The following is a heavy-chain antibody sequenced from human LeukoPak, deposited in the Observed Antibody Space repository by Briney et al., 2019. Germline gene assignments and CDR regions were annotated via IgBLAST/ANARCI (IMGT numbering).Heavy chain of an antibody. V-gene: IGHV1-69*01. Sequence: SVKVSCKASGDTFSNYAISWVRQAPGQGLEWMGGIIPIFATPNYAQKFQGRVTITADESTSTAYMELSSLKSDDTAIYYCARGVGRYDILTGRLDYWGQGTLVTVSS. CDR2: IIPIFATP. CDR3: ARGVGRYDILTGRLDY. CDR1: GDTFSNYA. D-gene: IGHD3-9*01. J-gene: IGHJ4*02.